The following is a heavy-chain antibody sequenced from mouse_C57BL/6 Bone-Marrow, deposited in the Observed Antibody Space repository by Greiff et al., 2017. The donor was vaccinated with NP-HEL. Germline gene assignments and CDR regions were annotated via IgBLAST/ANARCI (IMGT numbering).Heavy chain of an antibody. V-gene: IGHV1-69*01. J-gene: IGHJ2*01. CDR3: ARELINCGYFDY. CDR2: IDPSDSYT. CDR1: GYTFTSYW. Sequence: QVQLQQPGAELVMPGASVKLSCKASGYTFTSYWMHWVKQRPGQGLEWIGEIDPSDSYTNYNQKFKGKSTLTVDKSSSTAYMQLSSLTSEDSAVYYCARELINCGYFDYWGQGTTLTVSS. D-gene: IGHD4-1*01.